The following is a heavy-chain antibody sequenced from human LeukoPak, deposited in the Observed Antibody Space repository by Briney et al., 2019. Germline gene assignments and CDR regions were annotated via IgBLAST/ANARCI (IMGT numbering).Heavy chain of an antibody. CDR2: VKTDGSYT. V-gene: IGHV3-74*01. D-gene: IGHD4/OR15-4a*01. CDR1: GFTFSTYW. CDR3: ARGYGGFIDY. J-gene: IGHJ4*02. Sequence: GGSLRLSCAASGFTFSTYWMHWVRQAPGKGLMWVSRVKTDGSYTNYADSVKGRFTISRDNAKNTLYLQMSSLRAEDTAVYYCARGYGGFIDYWGQGTLVTVSS.